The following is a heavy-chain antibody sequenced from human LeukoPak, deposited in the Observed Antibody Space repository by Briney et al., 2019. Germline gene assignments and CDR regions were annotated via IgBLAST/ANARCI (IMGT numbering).Heavy chain of an antibody. J-gene: IGHJ4*02. CDR3: ARGGLGSWTFDS. D-gene: IGHD3-10*01. Sequence: GGSLRLSCAASGFIFSSYGMNWVRQAPGKGLEWVSYISGTGTTTYYADSVKGRFTISRDNAKYSLHLQMDSLRADDTAVYSCARGGLGSWTFDSWGQGTLVTVSS. CDR2: ISGTGTTT. V-gene: IGHV3-48*04. CDR1: GFIFSSYG.